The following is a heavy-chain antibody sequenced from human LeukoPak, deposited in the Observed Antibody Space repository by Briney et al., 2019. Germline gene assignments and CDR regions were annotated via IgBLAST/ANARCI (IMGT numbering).Heavy chain of an antibody. V-gene: IGHV3-48*03. J-gene: IGHJ4*02. CDR2: ISSSGSTI. Sequence: GGSLRLSCAASGFTFSSYEMNWVRQAPGKGLEWVSYISSSGSTIYYADSVKGRFTISRDNAKNSLYLQMNSLRAEDTAVYYCAKDPEYYYGSGSYYPYDYWGQGTLVTVSS. D-gene: IGHD3-10*01. CDR3: AKDPEYYYGSGSYYPYDY. CDR1: GFTFSSYE.